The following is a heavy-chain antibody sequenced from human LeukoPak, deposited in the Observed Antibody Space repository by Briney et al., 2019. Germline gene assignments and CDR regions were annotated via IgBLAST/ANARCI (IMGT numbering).Heavy chain of an antibody. CDR1: GYTFTSYN. CDR3: ARELIVLEPAARRYNYYMDV. CDR2: MHPNNGDT. D-gene: IGHD2-2*01. J-gene: IGHJ6*03. V-gene: IGHV1-8*03. Sequence: ASVKVSCKASGYTFTSYNINWVRQAPGQGLEWMAWMHPNNGDTGYAQKFQDRVTVTSNSSISTAYMELRSLTSEDTAVYYCARELIVLEPAARRYNYYMDVWGIGTTVSVSS.